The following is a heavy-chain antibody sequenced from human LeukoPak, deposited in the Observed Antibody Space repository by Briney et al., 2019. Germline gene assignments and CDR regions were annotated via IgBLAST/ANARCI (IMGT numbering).Heavy chain of an antibody. CDR3: ASRPYSSNNYDAFDI. CDR2: IKQDGSEK. CDR1: GFTFSSYA. D-gene: IGHD6-13*01. V-gene: IGHV3-7*01. J-gene: IGHJ3*02. Sequence: GGSLRLSCAASGFTFSSYAMSWVRQAPGKGLEWVANIKQDGSEKYYVDSVKGRFTISRDNAKNSLYLQMNSLRAEDTAVYYCASRPYSSNNYDAFDIWGQGTMVTVSS.